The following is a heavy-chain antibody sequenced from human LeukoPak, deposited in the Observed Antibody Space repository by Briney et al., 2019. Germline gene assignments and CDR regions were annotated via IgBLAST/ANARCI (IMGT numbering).Heavy chain of an antibody. CDR3: ARDYPTVTSRPYYYMDV. D-gene: IGHD4-17*01. V-gene: IGHV1-69*13. CDR2: IIPIFGTA. J-gene: IGHJ6*03. CDR1: GGTFSSYA. Sequence: SVKVSCKASGGTFSSYAISWVRQAPGQGLEWMGGIIPIFGTANYAQKFQGRVTITADESTSTAYMELSSLRSEDTAVYYCARDYPTVTSRPYYYMDVWGKGTTVTVSS.